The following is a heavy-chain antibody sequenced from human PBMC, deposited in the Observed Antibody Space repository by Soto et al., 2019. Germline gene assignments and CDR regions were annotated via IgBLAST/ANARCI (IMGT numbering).Heavy chain of an antibody. V-gene: IGHV1-2*04. CDR2: INPNSGGT. CDR1: GYTFTGYY. D-gene: IGHD2-21*01. Sequence: GASVKVSCKASGYTFTGYYMHWVRQAPGQGLEWMGWINPNSGGTNYAQKFQGWVTMTRDTSISTAYMELSRLRSDDTAVYYCARDFVGVARSDYYCDGIDVCTQGTTVPVS. J-gene: IGHJ6*02. CDR3: ARDFVGVARSDYYCDGIDV.